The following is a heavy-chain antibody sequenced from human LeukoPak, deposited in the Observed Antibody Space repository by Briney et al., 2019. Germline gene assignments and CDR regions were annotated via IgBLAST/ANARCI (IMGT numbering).Heavy chain of an antibody. CDR2: MNPNSGNT. V-gene: IGHV1-8*01. J-gene: IGHJ3*02. D-gene: IGHD3-22*01. Sequence: ASVKVSCKASGYTFTSYDINWVRQATGQGLEWMGWMNPNSGNTGYAQKFQGRVTMTRNTSISTAYTELSSLRSEDTAVYYCARHYYDSSGYSPTPYDAFDIWGQGTMVTVSS. CDR3: ARHYYDSSGYSPTPYDAFDI. CDR1: GYTFTSYD.